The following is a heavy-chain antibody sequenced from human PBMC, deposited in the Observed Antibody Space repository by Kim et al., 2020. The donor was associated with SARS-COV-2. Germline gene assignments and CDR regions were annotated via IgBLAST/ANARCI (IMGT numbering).Heavy chain of an antibody. D-gene: IGHD4-17*01. CDR3: ARDFPPAVNDAFDI. J-gene: IGHJ3*02. Sequence: YTPSLKGRVAISVDTAKNQFSQSLGSVAAADTVVYYCARDFPPAVNDAFDIWGQGTMVTVSS. V-gene: IGHV4-30-2*04.